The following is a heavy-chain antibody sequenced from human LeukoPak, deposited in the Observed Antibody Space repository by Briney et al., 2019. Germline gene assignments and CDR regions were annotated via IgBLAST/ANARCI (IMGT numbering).Heavy chain of an antibody. CDR1: GGSISSYY. D-gene: IGHD1-26*01. CDR3: ARNIVGATYYYYYMDV. J-gene: IGHJ6*03. CDR2: IYTSGST. Sequence: PSETLSLTCTVSGGSISSYYWGWIRQPAGKGLEWIGRIYTSGSTNYNPSLKSRVTMSVDTSKNQFSLKLSSVTAADTAVYYCARNIVGATYYYYYMDVWGKGTTVTVSS. V-gene: IGHV4-4*07.